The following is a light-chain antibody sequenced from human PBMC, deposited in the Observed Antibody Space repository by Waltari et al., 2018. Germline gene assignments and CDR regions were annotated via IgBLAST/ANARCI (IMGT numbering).Light chain of an antibody. CDR3: QQYANLPLT. CDR2: DAS. Sequence: DIQMTQSPSSLSASVGDRVTITCQASQDIRQNLNWVQQKPGKAPQVLIFDASNSQPAVPSRFSGSGSGTDFALSISSLQPEDIGTYYCQQYANLPLTFGGGTRVEIK. CDR1: QDIRQN. J-gene: IGKJ4*01. V-gene: IGKV1-33*01.